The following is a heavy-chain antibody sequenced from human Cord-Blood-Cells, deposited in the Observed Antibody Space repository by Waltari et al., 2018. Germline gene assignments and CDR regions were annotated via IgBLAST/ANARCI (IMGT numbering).Heavy chain of an antibody. D-gene: IGHD3-22*01. CDR1: GGSFSGYY. CDR3: ARGLPYYYDSSGSRWFDP. CDR2: INHSGST. Sequence: QVQLQQWGAGLLKPSETLSLTCAVYGGSFSGYYWSWIRQPPGKGLEWIGGINHSGSTNYNPSLKSRVTISVDTSKNQFSLKLSSVTAADTAVYYCARGLPYYYDSSGSRWFDPWGQGTLVTVSS. V-gene: IGHV4-34*01. J-gene: IGHJ5*02.